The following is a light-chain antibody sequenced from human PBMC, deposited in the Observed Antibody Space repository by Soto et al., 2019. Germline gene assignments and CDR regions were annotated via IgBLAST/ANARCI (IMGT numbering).Light chain of an antibody. CDR1: QNINNN. CDR3: QQYENWPWT. J-gene: IGKJ1*01. Sequence: EIVMTQSPVTLSVSPEERATLSCRASQNINNNLAWYQQKAGQGPRLLIYAASTRATGISARFSGSGSGTEFTLTISSLQSEDFAVYYCQQYENWPWTFGQGTKVEIK. V-gene: IGKV3-15*01. CDR2: AAS.